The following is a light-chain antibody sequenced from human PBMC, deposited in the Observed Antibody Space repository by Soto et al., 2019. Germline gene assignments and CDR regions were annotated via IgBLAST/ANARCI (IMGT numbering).Light chain of an antibody. CDR2: ANT. J-gene: IGLJ2*01. CDR3: QSYDITLSGFVI. Sequence: QSVVTQPPSVSGAPGQRVTISCTGSSSNIGAGYDIHWYQQLPGTAPKLLIYANTNRPSGVPDRFSASKSGTSASLAVTGLRAEDEADYYCQSYDITLSGFVIFGGGTKVTVL. V-gene: IGLV1-40*01. CDR1: SSNIGAGYD.